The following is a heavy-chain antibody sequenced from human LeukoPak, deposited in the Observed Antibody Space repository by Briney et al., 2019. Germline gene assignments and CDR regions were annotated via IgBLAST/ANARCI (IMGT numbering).Heavy chain of an antibody. J-gene: IGHJ4*02. CDR2: IHYDGSNK. Sequence: GGSLRLSCAASGFTFSSYGIHWVRQAPGKGLEWVAFIHYDGSNKYYADSVKGRFTISRDNSKNTLYLQMNSLRPEDTAVSYCAKDRPQYCSVSSCDLNFDYWGQGTLVTVSS. CDR3: AKDRPQYCSVSSCDLNFDY. CDR1: GFTFSSYG. D-gene: IGHD2-15*01. V-gene: IGHV3-30*02.